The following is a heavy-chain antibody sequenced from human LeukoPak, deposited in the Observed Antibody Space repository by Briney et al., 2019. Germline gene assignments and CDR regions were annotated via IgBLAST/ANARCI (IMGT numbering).Heavy chain of an antibody. V-gene: IGHV1-2*06. D-gene: IGHD2-2*01. CDR2: INPNSGGT. Sequence: ASVKVSCKASGYTFTGYYMHWVRQAPGQGLEWMGRINPNSGGTNYAQKFQGRVTMTRDTPISTAYMELSRLRSDDTAVYYCARAPDLYCSSTSCYSISDDYWGQGTLVTVSS. CDR1: GYTFTGYY. J-gene: IGHJ4*02. CDR3: ARAPDLYCSSTSCYSISDDY.